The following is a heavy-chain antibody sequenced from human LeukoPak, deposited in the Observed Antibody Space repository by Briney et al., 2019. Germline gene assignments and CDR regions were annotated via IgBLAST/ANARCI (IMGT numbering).Heavy chain of an antibody. CDR3: ARGAEYYAIWRGYAGYSDY. D-gene: IGHD3-3*01. J-gene: IGHJ4*02. CDR2: IYHRGST. Sequence: SETLSLTCTVSGYSISNGYYWGWIRQPPGKGLEWVGSIYHRGSTYYNPSLRSRVTISLDSSKKKFSLKLTSVTAADTAVYFCARGAEYYAIWRGYAGYSDYWGQGISVTVPS. V-gene: IGHV4-38-2*02. CDR1: GYSISNGYY.